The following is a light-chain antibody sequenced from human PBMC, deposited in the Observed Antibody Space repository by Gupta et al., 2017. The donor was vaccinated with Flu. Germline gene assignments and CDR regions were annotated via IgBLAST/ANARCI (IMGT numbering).Light chain of an antibody. V-gene: IGLV1-40*01. CDR2: ANN. CDR3: QSYDSSLRV. Sequence: QSVLTQPPSVSGAPGQSVTISCIGSSSNIGAGYDVLWHQQHPGTAPKVLIYANNKRPAGVPDRFSGSKSGTSASLAIPGLQAEDEDDYYCQSYDSSLRVFGGGTKVTVL. J-gene: IGLJ3*02. CDR1: SSNIGAGYD.